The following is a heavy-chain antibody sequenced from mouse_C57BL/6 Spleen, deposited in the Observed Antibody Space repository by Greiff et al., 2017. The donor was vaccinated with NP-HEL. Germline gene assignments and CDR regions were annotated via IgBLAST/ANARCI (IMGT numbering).Heavy chain of an antibody. V-gene: IGHV3-1*01. D-gene: IGHD1-1*01. CDR3: ARGDYGSRGFDY. CDR2: ISYSGST. Sequence: EVQLQESGPGMVKPSQSLSLTCTVTGYSITSGYDWHWIRHFPGNKLEWMGYISYSGSTNYNPSLKSRISITHDTSKNHFFLKLNSVTTEDTATYYCARGDYGSRGFDYWGQGTTLTVSS. J-gene: IGHJ2*01. CDR1: GYSITSGYD.